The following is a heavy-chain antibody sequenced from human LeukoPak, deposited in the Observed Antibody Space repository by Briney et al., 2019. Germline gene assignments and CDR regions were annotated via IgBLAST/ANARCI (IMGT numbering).Heavy chain of an antibody. CDR3: AIQYYDFWSGYLDY. CDR1: GGSFSGYY. J-gene: IGHJ4*02. Sequence: NPSETLSLTCAVYGGSFSGYYWSRIRQPPGKGLEWIGEINHSGSTNYNPSLKSRVTISVDTSKNQFSLKLSSVTAADTAVYYCAIQYYDFWSGYLDYWGQGTLVTVSS. CDR2: INHSGST. D-gene: IGHD3-3*01. V-gene: IGHV4-34*01.